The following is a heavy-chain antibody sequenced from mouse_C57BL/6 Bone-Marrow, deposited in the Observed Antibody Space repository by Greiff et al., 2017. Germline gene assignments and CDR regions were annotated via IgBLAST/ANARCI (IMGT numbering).Heavy chain of an antibody. CDR2: ISSGGDYI. D-gene: IGHD1-1*01. CDR1: GFTFSSYA. V-gene: IGHV5-9-1*02. Sequence: EVQGVESGEGLVKPGGSLKLSCAASGFTFSSYAMSWVRQTPEKRLEWVAYISSGGDYIYYADTVKGRFTISRDNARNTLYLQMSSLKSEDTAMYYCTRDGTTVVAHWYCDVWGTGTTVTVSS. J-gene: IGHJ1*03. CDR3: TRDGTTVVAHWYCDV.